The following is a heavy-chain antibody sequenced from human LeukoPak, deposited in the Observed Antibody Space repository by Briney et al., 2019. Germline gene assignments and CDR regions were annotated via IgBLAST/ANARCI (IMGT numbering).Heavy chain of an antibody. CDR1: GGSISSSSYY. V-gene: IGHV4-39*01. D-gene: IGHD3-3*01. CDR2: IYYSGST. Sequence: SETLSLTCTVSGGSISSSSYYWGWIRQPPGKGLEWIGSIYYSGSTYYNPSLKSRVTISVDTSKNQFSLKLSSVIAADTAVYYCARRNDFWGGYYLDYWGQGTLVTVSS. J-gene: IGHJ4*02. CDR3: ARRNDFWGGYYLDY.